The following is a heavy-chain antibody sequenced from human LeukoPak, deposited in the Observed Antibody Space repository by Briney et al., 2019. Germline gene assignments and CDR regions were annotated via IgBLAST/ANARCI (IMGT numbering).Heavy chain of an antibody. CDR3: ARELPFDY. CDR2: ISGSGGST. V-gene: IGHV3-23*01. Sequence: PGGSLRLSCAASGFTVSSNYMSWVRQAPGKGLEWVSAISGSGGSTDYADSVKGRFTISRDNAKNTLYLQMNSLRAEDTAIYYCARELPFDYWGQGTLVTVSS. J-gene: IGHJ4*02. CDR1: GFTVSSNY. D-gene: IGHD2-15*01.